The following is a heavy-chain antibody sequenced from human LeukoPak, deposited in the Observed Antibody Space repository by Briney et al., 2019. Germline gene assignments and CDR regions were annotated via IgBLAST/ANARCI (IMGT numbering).Heavy chain of an antibody. CDR2: ISYDGSDI. V-gene: IGHV3-30-3*01. CDR3: TSLVQRGY. J-gene: IGHJ4*02. Sequence: GTSLRLSCEASGSSYGMHWVRQAPGTGLEWVAVISYDGSDIKYADSVKARFTISRNNSKNTLYLQMNSLRPEDTAMYYCTSLVQRGYWGQGTLVTVSS. D-gene: IGHD2-2*01. CDR1: GSSYG.